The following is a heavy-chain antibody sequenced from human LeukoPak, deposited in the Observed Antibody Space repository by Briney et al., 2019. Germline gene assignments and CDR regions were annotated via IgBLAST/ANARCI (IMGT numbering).Heavy chain of an antibody. CDR1: GGSISSGGYS. CDR2: IYHSGST. Sequence: PSQTLSLTCAVSGGSISSGGYSWSWIRQPPGKGLEWIGYIYHSGSTYYNPSLKSRVTISVDRSKNQFSLKLSSVTAADTAVYYCARESGGYYDSSGYYATDAFDIWGQGTMVTVSS. D-gene: IGHD3-22*01. V-gene: IGHV4-30-2*01. CDR3: ARESGGYYDSSGYYATDAFDI. J-gene: IGHJ3*02.